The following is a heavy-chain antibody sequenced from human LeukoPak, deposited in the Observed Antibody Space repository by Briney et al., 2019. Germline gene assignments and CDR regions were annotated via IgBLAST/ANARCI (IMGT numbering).Heavy chain of an antibody. J-gene: IGHJ4*02. CDR2: INSDGSTT. CDR1: GFILSDYW. Sequence: GGSLRLSCAASGFILSDYWMHWVRQAPGKGLVWVSRINSDGSTTTYADSVKGRFTISRDNSKNTLYLQMNSLRAEDTAVYYCARAERRADPFDYWGQGTLVTVSS. V-gene: IGHV3-74*03. CDR3: ARAERRADPFDY. D-gene: IGHD1-1*01.